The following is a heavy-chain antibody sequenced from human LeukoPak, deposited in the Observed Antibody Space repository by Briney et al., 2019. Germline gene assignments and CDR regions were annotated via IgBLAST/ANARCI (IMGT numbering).Heavy chain of an antibody. CDR2: IRYDGGNK. D-gene: IGHD2-21*02. CDR3: ARSGGDYLFFDD. J-gene: IGHJ4*02. CDR1: GFIFSNYG. Sequence: PGGSLRLSCATSGFIFSNYGMHWVRQAPGKGLEWVAFIRYDGGNKYYADSVKGRFTISRDNSKNTLYLQMNSLRAEDTAVYFCARSGGDYLFFDDWGQGTLVTVSS. V-gene: IGHV3-30*02.